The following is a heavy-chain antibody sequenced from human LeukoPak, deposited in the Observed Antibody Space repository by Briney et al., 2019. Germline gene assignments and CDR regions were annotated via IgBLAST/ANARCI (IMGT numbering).Heavy chain of an antibody. D-gene: IGHD3-22*01. J-gene: IGHJ3*02. Sequence: ETLSLTCPVSGGSISSYYWNWIRQPPGKGLEWIGYVYYSGSPNYNPSLKSRVTISVDTSKNQLSLKLSSVTAADTAMYYCARDSRHYYDSGGENAFDIWGQGTMVTVSS. CDR1: GGSISSYY. CDR3: ARDSRHYYDSGGENAFDI. CDR2: VYYSGSP. V-gene: IGHV4-59*01.